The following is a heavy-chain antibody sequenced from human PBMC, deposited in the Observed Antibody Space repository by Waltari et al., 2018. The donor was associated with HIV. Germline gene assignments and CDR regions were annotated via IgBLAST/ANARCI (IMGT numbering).Heavy chain of an antibody. CDR3: ARHGDYGDIWGYLDH. Sequence: DVQLVESGGGLVQPGGSMRLSCAASGLIFSAFDVTWVRQAPGKGLDWVSSVSASGGGSDYADFVKGRFVISRDNSRSTLYLQMNSLRVEDTAIYFCARHGDYGDIWGYLDHWGLGTLVTVSS. J-gene: IGHJ4*02. CDR1: GLIFSAFD. V-gene: IGHV3-23*04. D-gene: IGHD4-17*01. CDR2: VSASGGGS.